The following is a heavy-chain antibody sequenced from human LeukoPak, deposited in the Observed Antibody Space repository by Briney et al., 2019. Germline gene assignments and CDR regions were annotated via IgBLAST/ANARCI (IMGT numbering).Heavy chain of an antibody. Sequence: SETLSLTCTVSGGSISSSSCYWGWIRQPPGKGLEWIGRIYYSGSTYYNPSLKSRVTISVDTSKNQFSLKLSSVTAADTAVYYCARPPTTLVLRNEYYFDYWGQGTLVTVSS. J-gene: IGHJ4*02. V-gene: IGHV4-39*01. CDR3: ARPPTTLVLRNEYYFDY. D-gene: IGHD6-13*01. CDR1: GGSISSSSCY. CDR2: IYYSGST.